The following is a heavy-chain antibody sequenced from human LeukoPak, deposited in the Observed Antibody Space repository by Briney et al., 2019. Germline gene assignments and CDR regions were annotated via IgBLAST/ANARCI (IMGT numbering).Heavy chain of an antibody. Sequence: PSETLSLTCTVSGGSISSFYWSWIRQPPGKGLEWIAYIYYSGSTNYNPSLKSRVTISVDTSKNQFPLRLYSVTAADTAVYYCARHLVYGSGTQPYFDYWGQGTLVTVSS. CDR2: IYYSGST. V-gene: IGHV4-59*08. J-gene: IGHJ4*02. CDR3: ARHLVYGSGTQPYFDY. D-gene: IGHD3-10*01. CDR1: GGSISSFY.